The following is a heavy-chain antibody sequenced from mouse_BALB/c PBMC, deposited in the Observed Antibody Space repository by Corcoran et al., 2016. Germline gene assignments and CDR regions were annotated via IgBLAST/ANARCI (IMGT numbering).Heavy chain of an antibody. D-gene: IGHD2-3*01. V-gene: IGHV8-12*01. CDR2: IYWDDDK. CDR3: ARRDGYYYFDY. Sequence: QVTLKESGPGILQPSQTLSLTCSFSGFSLSTSGMGVSWIRQPSGKGLEWLAHIYWDDDKRYNPSLKSRLTISKDTSRNQVFLKITSVDTADTATYYCARRDGYYYFDYWGQGTTLTVSS. J-gene: IGHJ2*01. CDR1: GFSLSTSGMG.